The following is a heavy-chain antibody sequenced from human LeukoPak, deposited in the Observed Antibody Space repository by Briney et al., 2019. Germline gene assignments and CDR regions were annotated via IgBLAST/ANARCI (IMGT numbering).Heavy chain of an antibody. Sequence: PRGSLRLSCAPSGFTLSSNYMSWVRPAPGKGLEWVSVIYSGGSTYYADSVKGRFTISRHNSKNTLYLQMNSLGAEDTAVYYCARGAGGDFDYWGQGTLVTVSS. CDR1: GFTLSSNY. J-gene: IGHJ4*02. CDR2: IYSGGST. CDR3: ARGAGGDFDY. V-gene: IGHV3-53*04. D-gene: IGHD3-10*01.